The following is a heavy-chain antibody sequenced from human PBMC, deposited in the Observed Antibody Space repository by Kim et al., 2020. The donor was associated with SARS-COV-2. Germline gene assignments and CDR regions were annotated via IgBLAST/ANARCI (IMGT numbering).Heavy chain of an antibody. CDR2: ISSGGDDT. J-gene: IGHJ4*02. CDR3: AKDPGTKFFDY. Sequence: GGSLRLSCEASGFTFDIYDMSWVRQAPGKGLEWVAGISSGGDDTHYADSVKGRFTISRDNSKNTLYLQMNSLRAEDTAVYYCAKDPGTKFFDYWGQGTLATFSS. V-gene: IGHV3-23*01. CDR1: GFTFDIYD.